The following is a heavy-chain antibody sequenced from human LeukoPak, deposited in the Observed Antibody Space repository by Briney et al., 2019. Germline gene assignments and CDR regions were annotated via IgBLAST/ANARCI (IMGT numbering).Heavy chain of an antibody. CDR3: AGGGGDGDSFWYYYYYMDV. CDR1: GGSISSYY. J-gene: IGHJ6*03. CDR2: IYYSGST. D-gene: IGHD4-17*01. V-gene: IGHV4-59*01. Sequence: KPSETLSLTCTVSGGSISSYYWSWIRQPPGKGLEWIGYIYYSGSTNYNPSLKSRVTISVDTSKNQFSLKLSSVTAADTAVYYCAGGGGDGDSFWYYYYYMDVWGKGTTVTVSS.